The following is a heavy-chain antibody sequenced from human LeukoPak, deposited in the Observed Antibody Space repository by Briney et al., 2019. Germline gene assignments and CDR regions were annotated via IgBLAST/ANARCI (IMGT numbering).Heavy chain of an antibody. D-gene: IGHD3-16*01. Sequence: GASVKVSCKASGYTFTGYYMHWVRQAPGQGLEWMGWISAYNGNTNYAQKLQGRVTMTTDTSTSTAYMELRSLRSDDTAVYYCARDPGRLRLGELLDERAGHFDYWGQGTLVTVSS. V-gene: IGHV1-18*04. CDR3: ARDPGRLRLGELLDERAGHFDY. J-gene: IGHJ4*02. CDR1: GYTFTGYY. CDR2: ISAYNGNT.